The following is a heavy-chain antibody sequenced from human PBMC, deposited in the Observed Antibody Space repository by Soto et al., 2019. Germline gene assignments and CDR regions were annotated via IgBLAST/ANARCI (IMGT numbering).Heavy chain of an antibody. CDR2: IYSDGTT. Sequence: GGSLRLSCAASGFTVSSNYMTWVRQAPGKGLEWVSTIYSDGTTYYADSVKGRFTISRDNSKNTLYLQMNSLRAEDTAVYYCARVSERQQLVKGFGPWGQGTLVTVSS. CDR3: ARVSERQQLVKGFGP. D-gene: IGHD6-13*01. V-gene: IGHV3-53*01. CDR1: GFTVSSNY. J-gene: IGHJ5*02.